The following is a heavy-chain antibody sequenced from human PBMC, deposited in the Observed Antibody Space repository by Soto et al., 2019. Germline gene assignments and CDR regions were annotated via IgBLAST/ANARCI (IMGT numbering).Heavy chain of an antibody. D-gene: IGHD1-26*01. CDR1: GGSISSSNW. CDR2: IYHSGST. J-gene: IGHJ3*02. CDR3: ARSSGRYDTDAFDI. Sequence: QVQLQESGPGLVKPSGTLSLTCAVSGGSISSSNWWSWVLQPPGKGLEWIGEIYHSGSTNYNPSLKSRVNISVDKSKNQFSLKLSSVTAADTAVYDCARSSGRYDTDAFDIWGQGTMVTVSS. V-gene: IGHV4-4*02.